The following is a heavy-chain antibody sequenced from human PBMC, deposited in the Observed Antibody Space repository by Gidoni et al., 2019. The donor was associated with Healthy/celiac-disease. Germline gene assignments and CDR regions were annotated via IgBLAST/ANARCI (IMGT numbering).Heavy chain of an antibody. CDR1: GFTLSGSA. Sequence: EVQLVESGGGLVQPGGSLNLSCAASGFTLSGSAMHWVRQASGKGLEWVGRIRSKANSYATAYAASVKGRFTISRDDSKNTAYLQMNSLKTEDTAVYYCTRVDYGDYGRDYWGQGTLVTVSS. J-gene: IGHJ4*02. CDR2: IRSKANSYAT. D-gene: IGHD4-17*01. V-gene: IGHV3-73*02. CDR3: TRVDYGDYGRDY.